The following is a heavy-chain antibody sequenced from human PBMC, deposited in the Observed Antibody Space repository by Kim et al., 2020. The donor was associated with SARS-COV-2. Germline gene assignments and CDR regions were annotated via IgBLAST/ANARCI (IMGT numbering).Heavy chain of an antibody. J-gene: IGHJ6*03. Sequence: YASFVKGRLTISRDNAKNSLYLQMNSLAVEDTAMYYCARGSYYYYYMDVWGKATTVTVSS. V-gene: IGHV3-11*01. CDR3: ARGSYYYYYMDV.